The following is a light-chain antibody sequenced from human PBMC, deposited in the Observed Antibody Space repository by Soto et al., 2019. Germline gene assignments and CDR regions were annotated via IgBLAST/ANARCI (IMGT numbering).Light chain of an antibody. V-gene: IGLV7-46*01. J-gene: IGLJ3*02. CDR3: LLSYSDARPV. CDR2: DTS. CDR1: TGAVTSGHY. Sequence: QAVVTQEPSLIVSPGETVTLTCDSSTGAVTSGHYPYWFQQKPGQAPRTLIYDTSNKHSWTPARFSGSLLGGKAALTLSGAQPEVEADYYCLLSYSDARPVFGGGTKLTVL.